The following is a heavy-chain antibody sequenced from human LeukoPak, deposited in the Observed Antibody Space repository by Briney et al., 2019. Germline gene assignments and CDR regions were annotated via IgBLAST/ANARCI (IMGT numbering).Heavy chain of an antibody. CDR2: IYTSGST. J-gene: IGHJ6*03. CDR3: ARAPEAGDYGYYYYYMDV. D-gene: IGHD4-17*01. V-gene: IGHV4-4*07. Sequence: SQTLSLTCTVSGGSISSYYWSWIRQPAGKGLEWIGRIYTSGSTNYNPSLKSRVTMSVDTSKNQFSLKLSSVTAADTAVYYCARAPEAGDYGYYYYYMDVWGKGTTVTISS. CDR1: GGSISSYY.